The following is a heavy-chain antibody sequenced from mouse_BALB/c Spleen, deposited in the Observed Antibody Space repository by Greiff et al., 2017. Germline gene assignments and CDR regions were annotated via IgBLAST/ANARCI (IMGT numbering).Heavy chain of an antibody. CDR2: IYPGDGDT. V-gene: IGHV1-87*01. D-gene: IGHD2-4*01. Sequence: QVQLKQSGAELARPGASVKLSCKASGYTFTSYWMQWVKQRPGQGLEWIGAIYPGDGDTRYTQKFKGKATLTADKSSSTAYMQLSSLASEDSAVYYCARSDYDYDWFAYWGQGTLVTVSA. J-gene: IGHJ3*01. CDR1: GYTFTSYW. CDR3: ARSDYDYDWFAY.